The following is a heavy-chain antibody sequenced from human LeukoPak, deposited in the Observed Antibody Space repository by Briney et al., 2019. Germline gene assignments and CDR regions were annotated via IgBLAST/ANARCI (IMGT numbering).Heavy chain of an antibody. CDR1: GFTFSGSA. D-gene: IGHD3-22*01. CDR3: ARVPPSSGYSMDV. CDR2: IRSKTNNCAT. Sequence: GGSLRLSCAASGFTFSGSAMHWVRQASGKGLEWVGRIRSKTNNCATAYAASVKDRFTISRDDSTNTAYLQMNSLRAEDTAVYYCARVPPSSGYSMDVWGKGTTVTISS. V-gene: IGHV3-73*01. J-gene: IGHJ6*04.